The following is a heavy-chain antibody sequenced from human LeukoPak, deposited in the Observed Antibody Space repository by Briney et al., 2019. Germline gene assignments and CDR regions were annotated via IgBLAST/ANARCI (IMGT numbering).Heavy chain of an antibody. V-gene: IGHV3-30-3*01. J-gene: IGHJ4*02. CDR3: ARVVSSWYFDY. Sequence: GRSLRLSCVVSGFTFGSYAMHWVRQAPGKGLEWVAVISYDGNNKYYADSVKGRFTISRDNSNNTPYLQMNSLRAEDTAVYYCARVVSSWYFDYWGQGTLVTVSS. CDR2: ISYDGNNK. D-gene: IGHD6-13*01. CDR1: GFTFGSYA.